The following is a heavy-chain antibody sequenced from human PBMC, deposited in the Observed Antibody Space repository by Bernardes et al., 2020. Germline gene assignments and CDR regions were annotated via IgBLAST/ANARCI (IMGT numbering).Heavy chain of an antibody. J-gene: IGHJ4*02. V-gene: IGHV3-23*01. CDR3: AKDGLAGQPLTPDEPDCFDY. Sequence: GGSLRLSCAASGFTFSSYAMSWVRQAPGKGLEWVSAISGSGGSTYYADSVKGRFTISRDNSKNTLYLQMNSLRAEDTAVYYCAKDGLAGQPLTPDEPDCFDYWGQGTLVTVSS. D-gene: IGHD2-2*01. CDR2: ISGSGGST. CDR1: GFTFSSYA.